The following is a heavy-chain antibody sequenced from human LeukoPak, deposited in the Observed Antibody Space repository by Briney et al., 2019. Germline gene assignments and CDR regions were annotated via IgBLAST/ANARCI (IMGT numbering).Heavy chain of an antibody. CDR2: MNPNSGNT. V-gene: IGHV1-8*03. CDR1: GYTFSTYD. D-gene: IGHD2-2*01. J-gene: IGHJ4*02. CDR3: ARAIRYQLLSDY. Sequence: ASVKVSSKTSGYTFSTYDINWVRQAAGQGLEWMGWMNPNSGNTGFAQKFQGRATITRDTSITTAYLELSSLRSEDTAVYYCARAIRYQLLSDYWGQGTLVTVSS.